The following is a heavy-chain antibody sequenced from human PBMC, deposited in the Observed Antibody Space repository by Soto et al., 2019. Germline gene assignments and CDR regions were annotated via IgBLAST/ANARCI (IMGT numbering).Heavy chain of an antibody. J-gene: IGHJ4*02. CDR3: ARERVSIAAAGTCSDY. V-gene: IGHV1-2*02. CDR2: INPNSGGT. CDR1: GYTFTGYY. D-gene: IGHD6-13*01. Sequence: ASVKVSCKASGYTFTGYYMHWVRQAPGQGLEWMGWINPNSGGTNYAQKFQGRVTMTRDTSISTAYMELSRLRSDDTAVYYCARERVSIAAAGTCSDYWGQGTLVTVSS.